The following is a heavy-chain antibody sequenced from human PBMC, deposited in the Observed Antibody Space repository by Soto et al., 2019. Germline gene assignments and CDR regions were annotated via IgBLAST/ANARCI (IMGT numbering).Heavy chain of an antibody. CDR3: ARGIRYSSSWYKVSALGY. D-gene: IGHD6-13*01. CDR1: GYTFTSYD. J-gene: IGHJ4*02. Sequence: QVQLVQSGAEVKKPGASVKVSCKASGYTFTSYDINWVRQATGQGLEWMGWMNPNSGNTGYAQKFQGRVTMTRNTSIRTAYMELSSLRSEDSAVYYCARGIRYSSSWYKVSALGYWGQGTLVTVSS. CDR2: MNPNSGNT. V-gene: IGHV1-8*01.